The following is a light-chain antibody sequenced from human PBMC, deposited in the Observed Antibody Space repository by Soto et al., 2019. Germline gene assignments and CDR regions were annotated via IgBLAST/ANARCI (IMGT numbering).Light chain of an antibody. CDR2: DTS. J-gene: IGKJ1*01. Sequence: DIQMTQSPSSLSASVGDSVTISCQASQDINNFLNWYQQKPGKPPQLLIYDTSTLEKGGPSRFSGAGSGADFSFTISNLRPEDSATYYCQQYEDLPLTFGQGTKVEIK. CDR1: QDINNF. CDR3: QQYEDLPLT. V-gene: IGKV1-33*01.